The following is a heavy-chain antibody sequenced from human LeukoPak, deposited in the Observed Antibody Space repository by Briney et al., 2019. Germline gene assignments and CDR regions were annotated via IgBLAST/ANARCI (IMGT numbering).Heavy chain of an antibody. V-gene: IGHV4-34*01. CDR3: ARDRVTGYCSGGSCYRFDP. CDR2: INHSGST. J-gene: IGHJ5*02. D-gene: IGHD2-15*01. CDR1: GGSFSGYY. Sequence: PSETLSLTCAVYGGSFSGYYWSWIRQPPGKGLEWIGEINHSGSTNYNPSLKSRVTISVDTSKNQFSLKLSSVTAADTAVYYCARDRVTGYCSGGSCYRFDPWGQGTLVTVSP.